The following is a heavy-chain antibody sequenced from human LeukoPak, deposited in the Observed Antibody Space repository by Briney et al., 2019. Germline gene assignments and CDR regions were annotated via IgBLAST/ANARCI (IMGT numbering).Heavy chain of an antibody. J-gene: IGHJ4*02. CDR3: AKHPGSGWYMFDY. V-gene: IGHV3-23*01. Sequence: GGSLRLSCAASGFTFSSYAMSWVRQAPGKGLEWVSAISCSGGSTYYADSVKGRFTISRDNSKNTLYLQMNSLRAEDTAVYYRAKHPGSGWYMFDYWGQGTLVTVSS. CDR1: GFTFSSYA. D-gene: IGHD6-19*01. CDR2: ISCSGGST.